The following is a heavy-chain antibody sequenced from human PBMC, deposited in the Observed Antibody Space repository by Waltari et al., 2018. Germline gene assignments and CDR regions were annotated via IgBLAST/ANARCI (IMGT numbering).Heavy chain of an antibody. Sequence: EVQLVESGGGSVQPGGSLRLSCAASGFTFSSYWMYWVRQAPGKGLVWVSRINTDGSITSYADSVKGRFTISRDNAKNTLYLQMNSLRAEDTAVYYCTRALSGSFPYWGQGTLVTVSS. V-gene: IGHV3-74*01. J-gene: IGHJ4*02. CDR1: GFTFSSYW. D-gene: IGHD1-26*01. CDR2: INTDGSIT. CDR3: TRALSGSFPY.